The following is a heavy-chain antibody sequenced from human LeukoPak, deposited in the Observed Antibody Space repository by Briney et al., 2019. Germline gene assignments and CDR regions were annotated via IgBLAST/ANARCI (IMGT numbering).Heavy chain of an antibody. V-gene: IGHV5-51*01. D-gene: IGHD6-13*01. Sequence: GESLKISCKGSGYSFTSYWIGWVRQVPGKGLEWMGVIYPGDSDTRYSPSFQGQVTISADKSISTAYLQWSSLKASDTAMYYCARDSGYSSSWYVGYYYYYYMDVWGKGTTVTVSS. CDR1: GYSFTSYW. CDR2: IYPGDSDT. J-gene: IGHJ6*03. CDR3: ARDSGYSSSWYVGYYYYYYMDV.